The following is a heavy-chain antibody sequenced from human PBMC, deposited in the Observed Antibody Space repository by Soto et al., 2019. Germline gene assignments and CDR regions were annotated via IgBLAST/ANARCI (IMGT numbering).Heavy chain of an antibody. Sequence: EVQLLESGGGLVQPGGSLRLSCAASGFTFNSYAMSWVSQAPGKGLEWVSVISGSGGYTYYADSVKGRFTISRDNSKNTLSLQMNSLRAEDTAVYYCAKRVRVSVCYLDFWGQGTLVTVSS. J-gene: IGHJ4*02. CDR3: AKRVRVSVCYLDF. V-gene: IGHV3-23*01. CDR2: ISGSGGYT. D-gene: IGHD2-8*01. CDR1: GFTFNSYA.